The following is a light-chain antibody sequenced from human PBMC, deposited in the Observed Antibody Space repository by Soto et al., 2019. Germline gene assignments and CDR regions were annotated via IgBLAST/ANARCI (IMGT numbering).Light chain of an antibody. V-gene: IGKV3-15*01. CDR3: QQYNKWPPWT. CDR2: GAS. Sequence: EIVMTQSPATLSVSSGERVSLCSMACQSVSSHLAWYQQKTGQAPRLVIYGASTRATGIPARVSGSGSGTEFTLTISSLQSEDFAVYYCQQYNKWPPWTFGQGTKVDI. CDR1: QSVSSH. J-gene: IGKJ1*01.